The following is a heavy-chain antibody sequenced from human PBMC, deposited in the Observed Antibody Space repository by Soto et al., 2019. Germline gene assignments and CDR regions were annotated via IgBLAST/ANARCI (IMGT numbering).Heavy chain of an antibody. D-gene: IGHD3-3*01. J-gene: IGHJ6*02. Sequence: PSETLSLTYTVSGGSISSYYWSWIRQPPGKGLEWIGSIYYSGSTYYNPSLKSRVTISVDRSKNQFSLKLSSVTAADTAVYYCARVGDFWSGLDYYYGMDVWGQGTTVTVSS. CDR3: ARVGDFWSGLDYYYGMDV. V-gene: IGHV4-39*07. CDR2: IYYSGST. CDR1: GGSISSYY.